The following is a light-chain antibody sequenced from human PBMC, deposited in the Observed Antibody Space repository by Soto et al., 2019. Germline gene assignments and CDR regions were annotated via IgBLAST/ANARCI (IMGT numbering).Light chain of an antibody. Sequence: SYELTQPPSVSVAPGKTARITCGGNNIGSKSVHWYQQKPGQAPVLVIYYDSDRPSGIPERFSGSNSGNTATLTISRVEAGDEADYYCQVWDSRSDHLSVFGTGTRVTVL. V-gene: IGLV3-21*04. CDR3: QVWDSRSDHLSV. J-gene: IGLJ1*01. CDR1: NIGSKS. CDR2: YDS.